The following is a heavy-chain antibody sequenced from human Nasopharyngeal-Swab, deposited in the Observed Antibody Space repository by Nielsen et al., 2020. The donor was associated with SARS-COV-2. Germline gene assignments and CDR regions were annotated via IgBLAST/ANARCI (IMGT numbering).Heavy chain of an antibody. CDR3: ARHLRVVPAAKRYYYYYMDV. J-gene: IGHJ6*03. D-gene: IGHD2-2*01. CDR1: GYTFTSYD. CDR2: MNPNSGNT. V-gene: IGHV1-8*01. Sequence: ASVKVSCKASGYTFTSYDINWVRQATGQGLEWMGWMNPNSGNTGYAQKFQGRVTMTRNTSISTAYMELSSLRSEDTAVYYCARHLRVVPAAKRYYYYYMDVWGKGTTVNVS.